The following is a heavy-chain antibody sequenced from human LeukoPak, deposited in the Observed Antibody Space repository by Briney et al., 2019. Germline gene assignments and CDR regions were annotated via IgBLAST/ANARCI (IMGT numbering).Heavy chain of an antibody. CDR1: GFTVSTNF. V-gene: IGHV3-21*01. CDR2: ISSSSSYI. J-gene: IGHJ4*02. CDR3: AREGRQDY. Sequence: GGSLRLSCAASGFTVSTNFMSWVRQAPGKGLEWVSSISSSSSYIYYADSVKGRFTISRDNAKNSLYLQMNSLRAEDTAVYYCAREGRQDYWGQGTLVTVSS.